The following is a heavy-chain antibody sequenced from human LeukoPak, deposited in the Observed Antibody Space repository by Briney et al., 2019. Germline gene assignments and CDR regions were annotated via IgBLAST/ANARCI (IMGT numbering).Heavy chain of an antibody. D-gene: IGHD3-22*01. J-gene: IGHJ4*02. CDR2: ISSSSSYT. CDR1: GFTFSDYY. V-gene: IGHV3-11*03. Sequence: SGGSLRLSCAASGFTFSDYYMSWIRQAPGKGLEWVSYISSSSSYTNYADSVKGRFTISRDNAKNSLYLQMNSLRAEDTAVYCCARSPRLGYDSSGYYDWGQGTLVTVSS. CDR3: ARSPRLGYDSSGYYD.